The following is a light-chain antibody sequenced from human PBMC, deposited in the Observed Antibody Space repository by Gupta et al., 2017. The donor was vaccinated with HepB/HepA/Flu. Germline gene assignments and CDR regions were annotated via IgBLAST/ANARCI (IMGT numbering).Light chain of an antibody. J-gene: IGKJ2*01. CDR1: QTPLDVDDGNTY. V-gene: IGKV2-40*01. CDR2: TLS. CDR3: MQRIEFPYT. Sequence: DIGMPKPPLSRPSTPGERASISSRSSQTPLDVDDGNTYLDWYLQKPGQSPQLLIYTLSYRASGVPDRFSGSGSGTDFTLKISRVEAEDVGVYYCMQRIEFPYTFGQGTKLEIK.